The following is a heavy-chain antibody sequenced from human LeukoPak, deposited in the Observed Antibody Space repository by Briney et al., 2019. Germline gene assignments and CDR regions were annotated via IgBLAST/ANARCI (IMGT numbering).Heavy chain of an antibody. CDR1: GGSITSISYY. V-gene: IGHV4-39*07. Sequence: SETLSLTCTVSGGSITSISYYWGWIRQPPGKGLEWIGSIYYSGSTYYHPSLKSRVTISVDTSKNQFSLKLSSVTAADTAVYYCARVYSSSWYTALKQYYFDYWGQGTLVTVSS. D-gene: IGHD6-13*01. CDR2: IYYSGST. J-gene: IGHJ4*02. CDR3: ARVYSSSWYTALKQYYFDY.